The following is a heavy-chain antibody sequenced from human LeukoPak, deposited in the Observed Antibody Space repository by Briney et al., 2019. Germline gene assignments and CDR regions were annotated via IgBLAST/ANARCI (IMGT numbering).Heavy chain of an antibody. CDR1: GFTVSDSY. CDR3: ASAGYYYGSGTPNDPFDI. V-gene: IGHV3-53*01. J-gene: IGHJ3*02. Sequence: GGSLRLSCAASGFTVSDSYMSWVRQAPGKGLEWLSVTYTGGSSSYADSLRGRFSVSRDKSKNTLYLQLTRLRAEETAVYYCASAGYYYGSGTPNDPFDIWGQGTMVTVSP. CDR2: TYTGGSS. D-gene: IGHD3-10*01.